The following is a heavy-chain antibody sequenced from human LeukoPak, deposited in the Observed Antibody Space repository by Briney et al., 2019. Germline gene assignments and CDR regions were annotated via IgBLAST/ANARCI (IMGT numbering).Heavy chain of an antibody. J-gene: IGHJ4*02. V-gene: IGHV1-2*02. CDR3: ARGYCSSTTCYALDY. CDR1: GYTFTGYY. Sequence: ASVKVSCKASGYTFTGYYMHWVRQAPGQGLERMGWINPNSGGTNYAQRFQGRVTMTRDTSISTAYIELSRLRSDDTAVYYCARGYCSSTTCYALDYWGQGTLVTVSS. D-gene: IGHD2-2*01. CDR2: INPNSGGT.